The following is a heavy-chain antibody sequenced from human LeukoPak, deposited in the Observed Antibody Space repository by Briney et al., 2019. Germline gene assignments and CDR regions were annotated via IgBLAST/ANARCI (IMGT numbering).Heavy chain of an antibody. Sequence: GSTNYNPSLKSRVTISVDTSKNQFSLKLSSVTAADTAVYYCARGGGYYDSTGPFDYWGQGTLVTVSS. J-gene: IGHJ4*02. CDR3: ARGGGYYDSTGPFDY. D-gene: IGHD3-22*01. V-gene: IGHV4-59*09. CDR2: GST.